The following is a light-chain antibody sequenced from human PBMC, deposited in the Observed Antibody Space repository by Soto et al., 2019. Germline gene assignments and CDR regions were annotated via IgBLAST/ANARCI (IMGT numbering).Light chain of an antibody. CDR2: EVT. Sequence: QSVLTQPPSASGSPGQSVTISCTGTSSDVGAYNYVSWYQQHPGKAPKLMIYEVTKRPSGVPDRFSGSKSGNTASLTVSGLQAEDEADDYCSSYAGGNRVFGGGTKVTVL. J-gene: IGLJ2*01. CDR3: SSYAGGNRV. CDR1: SSDVGAYNY. V-gene: IGLV2-8*01.